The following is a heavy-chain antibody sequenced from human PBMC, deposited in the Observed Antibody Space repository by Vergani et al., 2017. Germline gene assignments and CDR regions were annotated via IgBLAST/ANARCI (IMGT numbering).Heavy chain of an antibody. V-gene: IGHV4-34*01. CDR1: GGSFSGYY. Sequence: QVQLQQWGAGLLKPSETLSLTCAVYGGSFSGYYWSWIRQPPGKGLEWIGEINHSGSTNYNPTLKSRVTISVETSKNQFFLKLSSVTAADTAVYYCARAVLFAGSGSYYTVRVRYYFDYWGQGTLVTVSS. J-gene: IGHJ4*02. CDR2: INHSGST. D-gene: IGHD3-10*01. CDR3: ARAVLFAGSGSYYTVRVRYYFDY.